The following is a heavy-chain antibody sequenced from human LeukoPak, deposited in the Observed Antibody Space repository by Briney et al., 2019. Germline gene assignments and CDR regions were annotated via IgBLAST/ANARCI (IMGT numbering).Heavy chain of an antibody. Sequence: GASVKVSCKASGGTFSSYAISWVRQAPGQGLEWMGWINPNSGGTNYAQKFQGWVTMTRDTSISTAYMELSRLRSDDTAVYYCAREGVGATTGDAFDIWGQGTMVTVSS. D-gene: IGHD1-26*01. V-gene: IGHV1-2*04. J-gene: IGHJ3*02. CDR2: INPNSGGT. CDR3: AREGVGATTGDAFDI. CDR1: GGTFSSYA.